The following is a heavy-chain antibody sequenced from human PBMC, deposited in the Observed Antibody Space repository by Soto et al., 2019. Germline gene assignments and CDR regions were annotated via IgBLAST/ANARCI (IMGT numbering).Heavy chain of an antibody. Sequence: QVQLVQSGAEVKKPGSSVKVSCKASGGTFNRNTISWVRQAPGQGLEWMGGIIPIFGTANYAQKFQGRVTITADESTNTAYMELSTLRSEDTAVYYCARQFDYDSSGYYYAYWGQGTLVTVSS. J-gene: IGHJ4*02. V-gene: IGHV1-69*01. D-gene: IGHD3-22*01. CDR3: ARQFDYDSSGYYYAY. CDR2: IIPIFGTA. CDR1: GGTFNRNT.